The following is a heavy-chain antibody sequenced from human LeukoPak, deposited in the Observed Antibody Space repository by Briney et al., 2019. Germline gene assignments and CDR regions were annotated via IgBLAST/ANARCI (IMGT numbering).Heavy chain of an antibody. CDR2: IYWDDNK. CDR1: GFSLSTSGVG. Sequence: SGPTLVNPTQTLTLTCSFSGFSLSTSGVGVGWIRQPPGKALERLALIYWDDNKRYSPSLGSRLTITKDTSKNQVVLIMTNMDPVDTATYFCARDYCSTTSCYQGWFDPWGQGTLVTVSS. D-gene: IGHD2-2*01. J-gene: IGHJ5*02. CDR3: ARDYCSTTSCYQGWFDP. V-gene: IGHV2-5*02.